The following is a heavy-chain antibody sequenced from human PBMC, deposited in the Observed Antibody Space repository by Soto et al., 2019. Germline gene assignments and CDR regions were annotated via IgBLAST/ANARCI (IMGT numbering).Heavy chain of an antibody. CDR1: GFIFSDYT. Sequence: KPGGSLRLSCAASGFIFSDYTMNWVRQAPGKGPEWVSSISGSSRYICYAASVMGRFTISRDNAKNSLYLELNSLRAEDTAIYYCAKWEGIAVDGPNYYGLDVWGQGTSVTVSS. CDR2: ISGSSRYI. J-gene: IGHJ6*02. D-gene: IGHD6-19*01. CDR3: AKWEGIAVDGPNYYGLDV. V-gene: IGHV3-21*06.